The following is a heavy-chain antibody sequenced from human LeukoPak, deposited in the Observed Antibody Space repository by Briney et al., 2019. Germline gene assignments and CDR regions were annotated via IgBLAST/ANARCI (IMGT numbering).Heavy chain of an antibody. J-gene: IGHJ6*02. CDR2: ISYDGSNK. CDR3: AKDYYYYGSRSYYNRYGMDV. CDR1: GFTFSSYG. V-gene: IGHV3-30*18. Sequence: GGSPRLSCAASGFTFSSYGMHWVRQAPGKGLEWVAVISYDGSNKYYADSVKGRFTISRDNSKNTLYLQMNSLRAEDTAVYYCAKDYYYYGSRSYYNRYGMDVCGQGTTVTVSS. D-gene: IGHD3-10*01.